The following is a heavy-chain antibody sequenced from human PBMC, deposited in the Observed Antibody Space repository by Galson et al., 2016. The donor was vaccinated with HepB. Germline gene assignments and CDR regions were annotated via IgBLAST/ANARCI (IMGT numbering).Heavy chain of an antibody. Sequence: QSGAEVKEPGESLKISCQGSGYSFASNWISWVRQMPGKGLEWLGKIEPRDSYTKYNPPFQGHVTMSTDTSISTAYLQWSSLRASDTAIYYCARLHSHDNSGFLTVDYWGQGTLVTVSS. D-gene: IGHD3-22*01. J-gene: IGHJ4*02. V-gene: IGHV5-10-1*01. CDR1: GYSFASNW. CDR2: IEPRDSYT. CDR3: ARLHSHDNSGFLTVDY.